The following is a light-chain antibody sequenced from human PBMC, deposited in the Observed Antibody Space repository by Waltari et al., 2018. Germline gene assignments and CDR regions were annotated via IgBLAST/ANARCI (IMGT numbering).Light chain of an antibody. CDR1: ESTSRSS. V-gene: IGKV3-20*01. CDR2: GTS. J-gene: IGKJ4*01. CDR3: QQYGRL. Sequence: DIVLTQSPGILSLSPGEGATLSCRASESTSRSSLAWYQQKPGQAPRLVMYGTSNSATDIPDRFSGSGSGTDFTLTISRREPEDFAVDYCQQYGRLFGGGTKVEI.